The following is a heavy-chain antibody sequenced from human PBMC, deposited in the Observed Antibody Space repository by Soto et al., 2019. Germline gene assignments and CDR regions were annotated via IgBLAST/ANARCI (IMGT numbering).Heavy chain of an antibody. J-gene: IGHJ6*03. D-gene: IGHD3-16*01. CDR2: IYYSGST. V-gene: IGHV4-59*08. CDR3: ARHSWDYYYYYMDV. CDR1: GGSISSYY. Sequence: QVQLQESGPGLVKPSETLSLTCTVSGGSISSYYWSWIRQPPGKGLEWIGYIYYSGSTNYNPSLKSRVTISGNTSKNQFSLKLSSVTAADTAVYYCARHSWDYYYYYMDVWGKGTTVTVSS.